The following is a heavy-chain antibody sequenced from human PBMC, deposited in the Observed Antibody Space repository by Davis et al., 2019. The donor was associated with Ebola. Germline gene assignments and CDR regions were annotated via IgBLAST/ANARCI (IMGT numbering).Heavy chain of an antibody. CDR2: IYPGDSDT. V-gene: IGHV5-51*01. CDR3: ARRLRGTYSGYDYYFDY. J-gene: IGHJ4*02. Sequence: GESLKISCKGSGYSFTNYWIGWVRQMPGKGLEWMGIIYPGDSDTRYSPSFQGQVTISADKSFTTAYLHWSSLKASDTAMYYCARRLRGTYSGYDYYFDYWGQGTLVTVSS. D-gene: IGHD5-12*01. CDR1: GYSFTNYW.